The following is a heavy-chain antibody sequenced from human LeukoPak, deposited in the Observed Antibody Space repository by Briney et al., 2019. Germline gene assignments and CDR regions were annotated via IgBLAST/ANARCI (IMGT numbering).Heavy chain of an antibody. Sequence: GGSLRLSCVASGFTFSNFAMSWVRQAPGKGLEWVSAITTSGAYTYYAGSVKGRFTISRDNAKNSLYLQMNSLRAEDTAVYYCARDGDYDSSGYYLDAFDIWGQGTMVTVSS. CDR1: GFTFSNFA. D-gene: IGHD3-22*01. J-gene: IGHJ3*02. CDR3: ARDGDYDSSGYYLDAFDI. V-gene: IGHV3-23*01. CDR2: ITTSGAYT.